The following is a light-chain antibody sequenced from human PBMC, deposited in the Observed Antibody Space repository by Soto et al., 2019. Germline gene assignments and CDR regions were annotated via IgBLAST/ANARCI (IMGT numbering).Light chain of an antibody. CDR1: SSDVGAYKY. J-gene: IGLJ1*01. V-gene: IGLV2-14*01. Sequence: QSALTQPASVSGSPGQSITISCTGTSSDVGAYKYVSWYQQHPGKAPKFMIYEVSNRPSGVSNRFSVSKSGNTASLTISGLQAEDEADYHCTSYTSSSTQVFGTGTKVTVL. CDR2: EVS. CDR3: TSYTSSSTQV.